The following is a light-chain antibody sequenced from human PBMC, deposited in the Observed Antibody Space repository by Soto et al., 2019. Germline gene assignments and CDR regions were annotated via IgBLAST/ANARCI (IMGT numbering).Light chain of an antibody. CDR1: SSDVGAYKY. CDR3: ISYITTKTRVL. V-gene: IGLV2-14*01. CDR2: EVS. Sequence: QSVLTQPASVSGSPGQSITISCIGTSSDVGAYKYVSWYQQQPDKAPKLIIYEVSNRPSGVSSRFSGSKSGNTASLTISGLQAEDEGEYYCISYITTKTRVLFGGGTKVIVL. J-gene: IGLJ2*01.